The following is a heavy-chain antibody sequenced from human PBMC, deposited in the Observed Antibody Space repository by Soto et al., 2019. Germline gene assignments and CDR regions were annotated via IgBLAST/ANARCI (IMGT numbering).Heavy chain of an antibody. CDR3: AKYIVGARSGFDY. V-gene: IGHV3-23*01. J-gene: IGHJ4*02. CDR1: GFTLSSYA. D-gene: IGHD1-26*01. CDR2: ISGSGGST. Sequence: GGSLRLSCAASGFTLSSYAMSWVRQAPGKGLEWVSAISGSGGSTYYADSVKGRFTISRDNSKNTLYLQMNSLRAEDTAVYYCAKYIVGARSGFDYWSQGTLVTVSS.